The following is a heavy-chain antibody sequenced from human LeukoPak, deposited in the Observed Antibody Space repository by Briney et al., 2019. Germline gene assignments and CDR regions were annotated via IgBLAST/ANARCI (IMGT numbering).Heavy chain of an antibody. CDR3: VRVGHQGNSGYFD. D-gene: IGHD3-22*01. V-gene: IGHV1-8*03. J-gene: IGHJ4*02. CDR2: INPKSGDR. Sequence: GASVKVSCKVSGYTLTELSMHWVRQAAGQGLEWMGWINPKSGDRGYAQNFQGRATITSDTSISTVYMEVSSLRSEDTAVYYCVRVGHQGNSGYFDWGQGTQVTVSS. CDR1: GYTLTELS.